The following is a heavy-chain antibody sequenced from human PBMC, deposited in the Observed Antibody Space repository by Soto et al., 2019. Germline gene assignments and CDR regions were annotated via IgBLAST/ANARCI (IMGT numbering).Heavy chain of an antibody. D-gene: IGHD1-1*01. J-gene: IGHJ4*02. CDR1: GYAFTTYG. CDR2: ISAHNGNT. V-gene: IGHV1-18*01. Sequence: QVHLVQSGAEVKKPGASVKVSCKGSGYAFTTYGITWVRQAPGQGLEWMGWISAHNGNTNYAQKLQGRVTVTRDTSTTTAYMELKSLRSDDTAVYYCARGRYGDYWGQGALVTVSS. CDR3: ARGRYGDY.